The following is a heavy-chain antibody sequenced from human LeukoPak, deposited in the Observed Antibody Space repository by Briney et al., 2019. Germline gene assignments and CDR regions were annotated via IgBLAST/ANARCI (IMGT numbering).Heavy chain of an antibody. CDR2: INHSGST. CDR1: GGSFSGYY. J-gene: IGHJ5*02. V-gene: IGHV4-34*01. CDR3: AREAGTRYWFDP. D-gene: IGHD1-7*01. Sequence: SETLSLTCAVYGGSFSGYYWSWIRQPPGKGLEWIGEINHSGSTNYNPSLKSRVTISVDTSKNQFSLKLSSVTVADTAVYYCAREAGTRYWFDPWGQGTLVTVSS.